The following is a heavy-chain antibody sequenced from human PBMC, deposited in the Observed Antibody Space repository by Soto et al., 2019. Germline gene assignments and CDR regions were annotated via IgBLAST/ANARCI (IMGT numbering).Heavy chain of an antibody. CDR1: GGMFYSSA. J-gene: IGHJ6*02. CDR3: ARGGTLYESSQKYYQYGLDV. D-gene: IGHD2-15*01. Sequence: QVQLVQSGAEVKKPGSSVRVSCKASGGMFYSSAINWVRQAPGQGLEWMGGILPLFGTTNYAHQLEGRVTITADSSTATSFLELSGLTPGDTAVYYCARGGTLYESSQKYYQYGLDVWGQGTTVIVSS. CDR2: ILPLFGTT. V-gene: IGHV1-69*01.